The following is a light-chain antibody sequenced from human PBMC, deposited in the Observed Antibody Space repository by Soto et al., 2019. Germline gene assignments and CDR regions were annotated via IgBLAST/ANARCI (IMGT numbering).Light chain of an antibody. V-gene: IGLV2-14*01. CDR2: DVN. Sequence: QSALNQPASVSGSPGQSITISCTGTSSDVGGYNYVSWYQQHPGKAPKLMIYDVNNRPSGVSNRFSGSKSGNTASLTISGLQAEDEADYYCSSYTGSSTYVVFGGGTQLTVL. J-gene: IGLJ2*01. CDR1: SSDVGGYNY. CDR3: SSYTGSSTYVV.